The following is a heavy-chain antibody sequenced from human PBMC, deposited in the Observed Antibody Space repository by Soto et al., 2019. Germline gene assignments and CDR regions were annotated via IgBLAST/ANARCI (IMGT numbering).Heavy chain of an antibody. D-gene: IGHD2-15*01. V-gene: IGHV3-30*18. CDR1: GFTFSTYG. CDR3: ANDLILYRRETTNTWDS. CDR2: ISYDGNNE. J-gene: IGHJ4*02. Sequence: QAQLVESGGGVVQPARSLRLSCAASGFTFSTYGMHWVRQAPGKGLEWVSFISYDGNNEYYADSVKGRFTISRDNSKNTLYLQMNSLRADDTAVYYCANDLILYRRETTNTWDSWGQGTLVTVSS.